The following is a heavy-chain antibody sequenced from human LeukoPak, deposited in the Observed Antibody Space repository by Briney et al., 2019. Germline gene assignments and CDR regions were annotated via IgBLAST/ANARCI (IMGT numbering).Heavy chain of an antibody. CDR2: IYFSGST. Sequence: PGGSLRLSCAASGFTFSSYEMNWVRQAPGKGLEWIGYIYFSGSTKYNPPLKKRVTLSVDRSKNQFSLKLTSVTAADTAVYYCARLAHPKSSSWTFDSWGQGALVTVSS. J-gene: IGHJ4*02. V-gene: IGHV4-59*08. CDR3: ARLAHPKSSSWTFDS. D-gene: IGHD6-13*01. CDR1: GFTFSSYE.